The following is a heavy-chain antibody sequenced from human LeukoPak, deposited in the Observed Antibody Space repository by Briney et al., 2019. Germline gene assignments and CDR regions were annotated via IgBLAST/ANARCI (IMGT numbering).Heavy chain of an antibody. CDR2: INPSSGST. J-gene: IGHJ6*03. CDR3: ARGWGGGYCSGGSCYSYYMDV. Sequence: ASVKVSCKASGYTFTSYYMHWVRQAPGQGLEWMGRINPSSGSTSYAQKFQGRVTMTRDTSTSTVYMELSSLRSEDTAVYYCARGWGGGYCSGGSCYSYYMDVWGKGTTVTVSS. V-gene: IGHV1-46*01. D-gene: IGHD2-15*01. CDR1: GYTFTSYY.